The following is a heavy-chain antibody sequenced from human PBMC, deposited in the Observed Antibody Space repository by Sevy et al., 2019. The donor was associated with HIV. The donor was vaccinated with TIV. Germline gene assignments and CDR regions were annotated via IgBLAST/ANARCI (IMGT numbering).Heavy chain of an antibody. CDR1: GFTFSSYA. V-gene: IGHV3-30-3*01. D-gene: IGHD2-8*01. CDR2: ISYDGSNK. Sequence: GGSLRLSCAASGFTFSSYAMHWVRQAPGKGLEWVAVISYDGSNKYYADSVKGRFTISRDNSKNTLYLQMNSLRAEDTAVYYCASFIVLMVYANDYYYYGMDVWGQGTTVTDSS. CDR3: ASFIVLMVYANDYYYYGMDV. J-gene: IGHJ6*02.